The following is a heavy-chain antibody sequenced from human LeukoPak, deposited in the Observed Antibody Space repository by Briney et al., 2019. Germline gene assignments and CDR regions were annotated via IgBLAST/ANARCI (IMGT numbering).Heavy chain of an antibody. Sequence: ASVKVSCKASGGTFSSYTISWVRQAPGQGLEWMGRIIPILGIANSAQKFQDRVTITADKSTSTAYMELRSLRSDDTAVYYCARGPQRRRDGYNYSPIFDYWGQGTLVTVSS. J-gene: IGHJ4*02. CDR3: ARGPQRRRDGYNYSPIFDY. V-gene: IGHV1-69*02. CDR2: IIPILGIA. D-gene: IGHD5-24*01. CDR1: GGTFSSYT.